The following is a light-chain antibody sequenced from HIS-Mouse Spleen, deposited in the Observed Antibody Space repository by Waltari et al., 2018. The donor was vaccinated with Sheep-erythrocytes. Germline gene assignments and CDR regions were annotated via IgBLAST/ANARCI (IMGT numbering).Light chain of an antibody. CDR1: SSDVCGSNY. V-gene: IGLV2-11*01. Sequence: QSALTQPRSLSGSPGPSVTIPCTGTSSDVCGSNYVSWYQQHPGKAPKLMIYDVSKRPSGVPDRFSGSKSGNTASLTISGLQAEDEADYYCCSYAGSYNHVFATGTKVTV. CDR2: DVS. CDR3: CSYAGSYNHV. J-gene: IGLJ1*01.